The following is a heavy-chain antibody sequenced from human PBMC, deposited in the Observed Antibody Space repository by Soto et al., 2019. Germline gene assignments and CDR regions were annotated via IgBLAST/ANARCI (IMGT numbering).Heavy chain of an antibody. CDR1: GGTFRTYA. D-gene: IGHD6-19*01. V-gene: IGHV1-69*12. CDR3: SKGAVAGTPTSYYYYGMDV. CDR2: IIRIFGTV. Sequence: QVQLLQSGAEVKKPGSSVRVSCEASGGTFRTYAISWVRQAPGQGLERMGEIIRIFGTVNYAQKFQGRVTITADESTTTVYMDLRSLRSEDTAVYYCSKGAVAGTPTSYYYYGMDVWGQGTTVTVSS. J-gene: IGHJ6*02.